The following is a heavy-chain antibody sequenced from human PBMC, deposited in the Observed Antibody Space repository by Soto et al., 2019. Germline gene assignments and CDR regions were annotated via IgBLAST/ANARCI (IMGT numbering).Heavy chain of an antibody. CDR3: ARGDVLLWFGELLVPYFDY. V-gene: IGHV1-18*01. D-gene: IGHD3-10*01. CDR1: GYTFTSYG. CDR2: ISAYNGNT. J-gene: IGHJ4*02. Sequence: ASVKVSCKASGYTFTSYGISWVRQAPGQGLEWMGWISAYNGNTNYAQKLQGRVTMTTDTSTSTAYMELRSLRSDDTAVYYCARGDVLLWFGELLVPYFDYWGQGTLVTVS.